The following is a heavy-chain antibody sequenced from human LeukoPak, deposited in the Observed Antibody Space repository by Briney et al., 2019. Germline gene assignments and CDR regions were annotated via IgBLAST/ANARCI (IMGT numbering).Heavy chain of an antibody. D-gene: IGHD5-18*01. CDR2: ISSDGGNK. CDR3: AKDGLHTALLTGYYYYMAV. Sequence: PGGSLRLSCAASGFNFNNYGMHWVRQTPGKGLEWVAVISSDGGNKNYAESVEGRFTVSRDNSRNTLYLQMNSLRPEDTAMYYCAKDGLHTALLTGYYYYMAVWGKGTTVTVSS. J-gene: IGHJ6*03. V-gene: IGHV3-30*18. CDR1: GFNFNNYG.